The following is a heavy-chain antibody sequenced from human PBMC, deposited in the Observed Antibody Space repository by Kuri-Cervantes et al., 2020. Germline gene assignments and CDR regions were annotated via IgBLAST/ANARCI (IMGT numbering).Heavy chain of an antibody. CDR1: GFTFDDYA. J-gene: IGHJ4*02. CDR3: ARVSTNWNHPDY. V-gene: IGHV3-9*01. CDR2: ISWNSGSI. Sequence: GGSLRLSCAASGFTFDDYAMHWVRQAPGKGLEWVSGISWNSGSIGYADSVKGRFTISRDNAKNSLYLQMNSLRAGDTAVYYCARVSTNWNHPDYWGQGTLVTVSS. D-gene: IGHD1-1*01.